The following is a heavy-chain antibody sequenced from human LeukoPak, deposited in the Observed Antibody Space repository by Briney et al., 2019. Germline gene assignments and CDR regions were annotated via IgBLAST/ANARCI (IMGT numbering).Heavy chain of an antibody. D-gene: IGHD6-6*01. Sequence: SETLSLTCTVSGGSISSSSYNWGWIRQPPGKGLEWIGSIYYSGSTYYNPSLKSRVTISVDTSKNQFSLKLSSVTAADTAVYYCARARIAARARRLYYYMDVWGKGTTVTVSS. J-gene: IGHJ6*03. CDR2: IYYSGST. V-gene: IGHV4-39*07. CDR3: ARARIAARARRLYYYMDV. CDR1: GGSISSSSYN.